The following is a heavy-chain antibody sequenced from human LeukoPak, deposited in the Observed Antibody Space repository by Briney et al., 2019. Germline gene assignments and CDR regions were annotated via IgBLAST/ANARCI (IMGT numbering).Heavy chain of an antibody. CDR2: ISAYNGNT. CDR3: VRIVRGYSYGHGDWFDP. V-gene: IGHV1-18*01. CDR1: GYTFTSYG. D-gene: IGHD5-18*01. J-gene: IGHJ5*02. Sequence: ASVKVSCKASGYTFTSYGISWVRQAPGQGLEWMGWISAYNGNTNYAQKLQGRVTMTTDTSTSTAYMELRSLRSDDTAVYYCVRIVRGYSYGHGDWFDPWGQGTLVTVSS.